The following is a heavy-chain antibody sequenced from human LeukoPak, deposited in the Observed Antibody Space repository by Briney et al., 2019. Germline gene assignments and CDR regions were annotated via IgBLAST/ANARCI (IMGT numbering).Heavy chain of an antibody. Sequence: ASVKVSCKASGYTFTGYYMHWVRQAPGQGLEWMGWINPNSGGTNYAQKFQGRVTMTRDTSISTAYMELSRLRSDDTAVYYCARGSAEYSYGFDSWGQGTLVTVSS. CDR3: ARGSAEYSYGFDS. V-gene: IGHV1-2*02. J-gene: IGHJ5*01. D-gene: IGHD5-18*01. CDR1: GYTFTGYY. CDR2: INPNSGGT.